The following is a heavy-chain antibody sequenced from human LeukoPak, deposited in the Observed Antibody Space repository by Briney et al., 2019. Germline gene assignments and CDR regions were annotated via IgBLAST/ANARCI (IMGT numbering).Heavy chain of an antibody. CDR3: ARAPRVRGVNFDY. CDR2: MNPNSGNT. V-gene: IGHV1-8*03. Sequence: GASVKVSCKASGYTFTSYDINWVRQATGQGLEWMGWMNPNSGNTGYAQKFQGRVTITRNTSISTAYMELGSLRSEDTAVYYCARAPRVRGVNFDYWGQGTLVTVSS. D-gene: IGHD3-10*01. J-gene: IGHJ4*02. CDR1: GYTFTSYD.